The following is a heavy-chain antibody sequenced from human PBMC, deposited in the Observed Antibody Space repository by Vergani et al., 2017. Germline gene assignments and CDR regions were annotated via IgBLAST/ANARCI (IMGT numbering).Heavy chain of an antibody. V-gene: IGHV3-23*01. CDR2: ISGRGGST. CDR1: GFTFSNYA. D-gene: IGHD3-22*01. CDR3: AKVYYYDSSGSPSPCDY. J-gene: IGHJ4*02. Sequence: EVQLLESGGGLVQPGGSLRLSCAASGFTFSNYAMSWVRQAPGKGLEWVSAISGRGGSTYYADSVKGRFTISRDNSKNTLYLQMNSLRAEDTAVYYCAKVYYYDSSGSPSPCDYWGQGTLVTVSS.